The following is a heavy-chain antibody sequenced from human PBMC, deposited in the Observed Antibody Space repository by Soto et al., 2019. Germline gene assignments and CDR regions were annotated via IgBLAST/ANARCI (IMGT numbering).Heavy chain of an antibody. D-gene: IGHD3-22*01. Sequence: QLQLQESGPGLVKPSETLSLTCTVSGGSISSSSYYWGWIRQPPGKGLEGIGSIYYSGSTYYNPSLTSRVTISVDTSKNQFLLKLSSVTAADTAVYYCARLVYDSSGYRPGWGQGTLVTVSS. CDR3: ARLVYDSSGYRPG. J-gene: IGHJ4*02. V-gene: IGHV4-39*01. CDR2: IYYSGST. CDR1: GGSISSSSYY.